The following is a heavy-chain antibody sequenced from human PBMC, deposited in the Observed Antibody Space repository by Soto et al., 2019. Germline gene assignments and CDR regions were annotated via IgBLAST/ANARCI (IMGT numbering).Heavy chain of an antibody. D-gene: IGHD3-10*01. Sequence: SETLSLTCTVSGGSISSGGYYWSWIRQHPGKGLEWIGYIYYSGSTYYNPSLKSRLTISVDTSKNQFSLKLSSATAADTAVYYCAASGSNGQFDYWAQGTLVTSPQ. CDR3: AASGSNGQFDY. CDR1: GGSISSGGYY. CDR2: IYYSGST. V-gene: IGHV4-61*08. J-gene: IGHJ4*02.